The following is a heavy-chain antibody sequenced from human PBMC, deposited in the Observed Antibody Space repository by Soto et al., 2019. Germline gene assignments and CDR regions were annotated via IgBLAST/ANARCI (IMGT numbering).Heavy chain of an antibody. J-gene: IGHJ6*02. Sequence: ASVKVSCKASGYTFTGYYMHWVRQAPGQGLEWMGWINPNSGGTNYAQKFQGWVTMTRDTSISTAYMELSRLRSDDTAVYYCARDGAGARGESYYGMDVWGQGTTVTVSS. CDR1: GYTFTGYY. V-gene: IGHV1-2*04. CDR2: INPNSGGT. CDR3: ARDGAGARGESYYGMDV. D-gene: IGHD3-10*01.